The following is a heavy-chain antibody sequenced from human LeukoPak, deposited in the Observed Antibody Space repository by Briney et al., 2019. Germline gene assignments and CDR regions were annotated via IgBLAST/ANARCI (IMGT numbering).Heavy chain of an antibody. CDR3: ARERVPIFGVVMSYDAFDI. CDR2: INPSGGST. V-gene: IGHV1-46*01. Sequence: ASVKVSCKASGYTFTSYYMHWVRQAPGQGLEWMGIINPSGGSTSYAQKFQGRVTMTRDTSTSTVYMELSSLRSEDTAVYYCARERVPIFGVVMSYDAFDIWGQGTMVTVSS. D-gene: IGHD3-3*01. J-gene: IGHJ3*02. CDR1: GYTFTSYY.